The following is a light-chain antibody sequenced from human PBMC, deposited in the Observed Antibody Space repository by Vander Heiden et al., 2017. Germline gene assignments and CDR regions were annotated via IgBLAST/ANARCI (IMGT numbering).Light chain of an antibody. J-gene: IGKJ1*01. CDR2: AAS. CDR3: LQSYSAPWT. CDR1: QTIRSD. V-gene: IGKV1-39*01. Sequence: DIQSTQSPSSLSASVGDRVTITCRASQTIRSDLRWYQQKPGKAPKLLIYAASSLQSGVPSRFSGSGSGTDFTLTISSLQPEDFAAYYCLQSYSAPWTFGQGTKVEIK.